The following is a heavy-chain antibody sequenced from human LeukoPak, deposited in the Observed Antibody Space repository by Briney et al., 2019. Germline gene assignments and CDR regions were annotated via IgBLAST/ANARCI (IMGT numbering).Heavy chain of an antibody. V-gene: IGHV4-31*03. D-gene: IGHD5-18*01. CDR2: IYYSGST. Sequence: SQTLSLTCTVSGGSISSGGYYWSWLRPHPGQGLEWIGYIYYSGSTYSNPSHKRRITTTVDTSKNQYSLKLSSVTAADTAVYYWARVGGYSYGYHIDYWGQGTLVTVSS. CDR3: ARVGGYSYGYHIDY. CDR1: GGSISSGGYY. J-gene: IGHJ4*02.